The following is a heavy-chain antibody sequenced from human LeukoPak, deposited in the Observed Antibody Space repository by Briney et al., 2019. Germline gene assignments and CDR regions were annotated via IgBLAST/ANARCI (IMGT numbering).Heavy chain of an antibody. CDR1: GFTFSDHY. V-gene: IGHV3-72*01. D-gene: IGHD2-8*01. Sequence: GGSLRLSCAASGFTFSDHYMDWVRQAPGKRLEWVGRSRDKAHSHTTEYAASVKGRFTVSRDDSQSSLYLQMNSLKIEDTAVYYCVRTFNGTWAHFDYWGQGTLVTVPS. J-gene: IGHJ4*02. CDR3: VRTFNGTWAHFDY. CDR2: SRDKAHSHTT.